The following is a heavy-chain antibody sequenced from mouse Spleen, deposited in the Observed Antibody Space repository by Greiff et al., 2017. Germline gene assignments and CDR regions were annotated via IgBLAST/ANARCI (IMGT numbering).Heavy chain of an antibody. CDR1: GFSLTSYA. D-gene: IGHD1-1*01. J-gene: IGHJ2*01. Sequence: VKLMESGPGLVAPSQSLSITCTVSGFSLTSYAISWVRQPPGKGLEWLGVIWTGGGTNYNSALKSRLSISKDNSKSQVFLKMNSLQTDDTARYYCARNLDYGSSYYFDYWGQGTTLTVSS. V-gene: IGHV2-9-1*01. CDR2: IWTGGGT. CDR3: ARNLDYGSSYYFDY.